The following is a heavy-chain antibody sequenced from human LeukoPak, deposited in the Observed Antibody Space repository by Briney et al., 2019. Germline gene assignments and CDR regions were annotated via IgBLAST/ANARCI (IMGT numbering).Heavy chain of an antibody. CDR2: ITTSGTTI. V-gene: IGHV3-48*03. CDR1: GFTFSGYE. Sequence: GGPLRLSCAASGFTFSGYEMNWVRQAPGKGLEWVSYITTSGTTINYADSVKGRFTISRDNAKNSLYLQMNSLRAEDTAVYYCARDLLLYFGEVTMAFDYWGLGTLVTVSS. J-gene: IGHJ4*02. D-gene: IGHD3-10*01. CDR3: ARDLLLYFGEVTMAFDY.